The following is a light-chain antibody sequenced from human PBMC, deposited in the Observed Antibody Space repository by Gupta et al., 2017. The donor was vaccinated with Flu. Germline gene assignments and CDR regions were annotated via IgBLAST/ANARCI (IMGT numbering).Light chain of an antibody. CDR2: RNN. V-gene: IGLV1-47*01. Sequence: QSVLTQPPSASGTPGQRVTISCSGSSSNIGSNYVYWYQQLPGTAPKLLIYRNNQRPSGVPDRFSDSKSGTSASLAISGLRSEDEADYYCAAWDDSLSGGVFGGGTKLTVL. CDR3: AAWDDSLSGGV. CDR1: SSNIGSNY. J-gene: IGLJ3*02.